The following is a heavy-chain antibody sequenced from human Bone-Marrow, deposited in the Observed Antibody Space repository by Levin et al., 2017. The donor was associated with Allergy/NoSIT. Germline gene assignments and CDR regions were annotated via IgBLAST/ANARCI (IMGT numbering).Heavy chain of an antibody. CDR1: GFTVSSYW. Sequence: GGSLRLSCAASGFTVSSYWMHWLRQGPGKGLVWVARINSDGSNTRYADSVKGRFTISRDNAKNTLFLQMNSLGAEDTAVYYCARGDQIHNDPWIASRSYFYCDMDVWGQGTTVTVSS. CDR3: ARGDQIHNDPWIASRSYFYCDMDV. J-gene: IGHJ6*02. CDR2: INSDGSNT. D-gene: IGHD2-21*01. V-gene: IGHV3-74*01.